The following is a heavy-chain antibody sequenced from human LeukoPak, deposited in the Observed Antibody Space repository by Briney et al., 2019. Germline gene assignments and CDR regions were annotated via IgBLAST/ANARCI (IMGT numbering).Heavy chain of an antibody. D-gene: IGHD3-22*01. V-gene: IGHV4-4*07. Sequence: SETLSLTCTVSGGSIGSYYWSWIRKPAGKGLEWIGRIYTSGSTNYNPSLKSRVTISVDTSKNQFSLKLSSVTAADTAVCYCARHPVPMIVVPKGGHFDYWGQGTLVTVSS. CDR3: ARHPVPMIVVPKGGHFDY. CDR2: IYTSGST. CDR1: GGSIGSYY. J-gene: IGHJ4*02.